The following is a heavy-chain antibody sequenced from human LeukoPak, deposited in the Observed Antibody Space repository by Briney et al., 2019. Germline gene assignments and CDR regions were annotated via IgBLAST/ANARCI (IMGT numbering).Heavy chain of an antibody. CDR1: GFTFSSYA. CDR3: AKDLHNCGLDP. J-gene: IGHJ5*02. D-gene: IGHD7-27*01. V-gene: IGHV3-NL1*01. CDR2: IHAGGTT. Sequence: GGSLRLSRAASGFTFSSYAMHWVRQAPGKGLECVSVIHAGGTTHYADSVKGRFTLSRDNSKNTLYLQMNSLRAEDTAVYYCAKDLHNCGLDPWGQRSLVTVSS.